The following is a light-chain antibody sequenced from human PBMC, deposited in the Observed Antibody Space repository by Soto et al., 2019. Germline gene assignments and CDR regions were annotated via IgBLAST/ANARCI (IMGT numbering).Light chain of an antibody. CDR3: RQYGFSLRT. Sequence: EIVLTQSPGTLSLSPGERATLSCRASQSVSDNYLAWYQRKPGQAHMLLIYGASSRASGIPDRFSGSGSGTDFTLTISRLEPEDFAVYYCRQYGFSLRTFGQGSKVEV. CDR2: GAS. CDR1: QSVSDNY. J-gene: IGKJ1*01. V-gene: IGKV3-20*01.